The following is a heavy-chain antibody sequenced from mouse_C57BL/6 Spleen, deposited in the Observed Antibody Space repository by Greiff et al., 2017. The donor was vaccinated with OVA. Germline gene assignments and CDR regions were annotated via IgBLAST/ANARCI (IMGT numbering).Heavy chain of an antibody. Sequence: EVQRVESGGGLVKPGGSLKLSCAASGFTFSDYGMHWVRQAPEKGLEWVAYISSGSSTIYYADTVKGRFTISRDNAKNTLFLQMTSLRSEDTAMYYCARRAGTGTWYFDVWGTGTTVTVSS. V-gene: IGHV5-17*01. CDR2: ISSGSSTI. CDR3: ARRAGTGTWYFDV. D-gene: IGHD4-1*01. J-gene: IGHJ1*03. CDR1: GFTFSDYG.